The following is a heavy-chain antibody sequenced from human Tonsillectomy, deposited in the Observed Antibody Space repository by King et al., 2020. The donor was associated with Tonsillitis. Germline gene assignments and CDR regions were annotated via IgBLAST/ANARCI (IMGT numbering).Heavy chain of an antibody. Sequence: VQLVESGGGLVQPGGSLRLSCAASGFTFSSYAMTWVRQAPGKGLEWVSGISGSGGSTYYADSVKGRFTISRDNSKNTLYLQMNSLRAEDTAGYYCAKGKIAATPSAYWGQGTLVTVSS. V-gene: IGHV3-23*04. D-gene: IGHD2-15*01. J-gene: IGHJ4*02. CDR1: GFTFSSYA. CDR2: ISGSGGST. CDR3: AKGKIAATPSAY.